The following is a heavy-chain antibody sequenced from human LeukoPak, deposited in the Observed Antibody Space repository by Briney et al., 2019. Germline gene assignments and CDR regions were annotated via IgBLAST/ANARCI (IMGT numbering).Heavy chain of an antibody. J-gene: IGHJ4*02. CDR1: GFTLSNAW. Sequence: KPGGSLRLSCAASGFTLSNAWMNWVRQAPGKGLEWDGLIKSKTNGETRDYAAPVKGRFTISRDDSDNTLYLQMNSLKNEDTAVYYCVTEVSGSFPTRGQGTLVTVSS. D-gene: IGHD1-26*01. V-gene: IGHV3-15*01. CDR2: IKSKTNGETR. CDR3: VTEVSGSFPT.